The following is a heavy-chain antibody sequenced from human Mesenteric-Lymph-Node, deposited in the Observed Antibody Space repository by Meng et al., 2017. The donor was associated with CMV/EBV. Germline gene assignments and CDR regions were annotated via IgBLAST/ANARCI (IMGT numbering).Heavy chain of an antibody. Sequence: GGSLRLSCAASGFTFSSYAMSWVRRAPGKGLEWVSSISGIGGSRYYVDSVKGRFTISRDNSKNTLYLQMNSLRAEDTAVYYCAKDKRDILMSAFDYWGQGTLVTVSS. D-gene: IGHD5-12*01. CDR1: GFTFSSYA. CDR3: AKDKRDILMSAFDY. V-gene: IGHV3-23*01. CDR2: ISGIGGSR. J-gene: IGHJ4*02.